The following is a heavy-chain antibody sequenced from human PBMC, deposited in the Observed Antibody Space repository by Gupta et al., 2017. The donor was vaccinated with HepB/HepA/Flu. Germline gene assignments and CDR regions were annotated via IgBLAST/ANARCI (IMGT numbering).Heavy chain of an antibody. Sequence: EVQLVDSGGGLVQPGGSLRLSCAASGFNLGSHWMSWVRPAPGKGLEWVANMKQDGSEEYYVDSVKGRFTIFRDNAKNSLYLQMNSLRAEDTAVYYCARINLGPIEWELRYFDSWGQGTLVTVSS. CDR1: GFNLGSHW. J-gene: IGHJ4*02. CDR2: MKQDGSEE. V-gene: IGHV3-7*01. D-gene: IGHD1-26*01. CDR3: ARINLGPIEWELRYFDS.